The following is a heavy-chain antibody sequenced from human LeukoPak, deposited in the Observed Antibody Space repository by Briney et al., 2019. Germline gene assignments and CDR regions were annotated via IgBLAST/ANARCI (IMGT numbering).Heavy chain of an antibody. CDR3: ARGGDDFWSGYANWFDP. CDR1: GGSLSGYY. J-gene: IGHJ5*02. Sequence: PSETLSLTCAVYGGSLSGYYWSWIRQPPGEGLEWIGYIYYSGSTNYNPSLKSRVTISVDTSKNQFSLKLSSVTAADTAVYYCARGGDDFWSGYANWFDPWGQGTLVTVSS. CDR2: IYYSGST. D-gene: IGHD3-3*01. V-gene: IGHV4-59*01.